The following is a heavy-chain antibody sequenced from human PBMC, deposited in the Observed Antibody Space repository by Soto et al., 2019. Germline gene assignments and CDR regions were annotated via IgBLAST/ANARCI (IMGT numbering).Heavy chain of an antibody. CDR2: VNPNSGNT. Sequence: ASVKVSCKASGYTFTNYDINWVRQATGQGLEWVGWVNPNSGNTGYAQRFQGRVTMTSDTSIRTAYMELSSRRSEDTAVEYCARGGRGWGPDCWDRGSLVTVSS. J-gene: IGHJ4*02. D-gene: IGHD6-19*01. CDR3: ARGGRGWGPDC. CDR1: GYTFTNYD. V-gene: IGHV1-8*01.